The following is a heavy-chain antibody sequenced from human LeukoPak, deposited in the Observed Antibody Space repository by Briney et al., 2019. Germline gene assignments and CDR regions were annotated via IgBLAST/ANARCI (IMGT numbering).Heavy chain of an antibody. D-gene: IGHD2-8*01. CDR1: GFTFSNNA. V-gene: IGHV3-30-3*01. CDR3: AREKYAGYYFDG. J-gene: IGHJ4*02. Sequence: GGSLRLSCAASGFTFSNNAMHWVRQAPGKGLEWVAVISYDGSKTYYADSVKGRFTISRDNSESTLYLQMNSLRPEDTAVYYCAREKYAGYYFDGWGQGTLVTVPS. CDR2: ISYDGSKT.